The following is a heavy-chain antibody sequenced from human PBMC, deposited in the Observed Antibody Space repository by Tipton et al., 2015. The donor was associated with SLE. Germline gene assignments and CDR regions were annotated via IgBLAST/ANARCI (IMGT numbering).Heavy chain of an antibody. CDR1: GGTFSSYA. CDR3: AKEGTLRTIFGVVRGAFDI. CDR2: IIPIFGTA. J-gene: IGHJ3*02. D-gene: IGHD3-3*01. Sequence: QLVQSGAEVKKPGSSVKVSCKASGGTFSSYAISWVRQAPGQGLEWMGRIIPIFGTANYAQKFQGRVTITADESTSTAYMELSSLRSEDTAVYYCAKEGTLRTIFGVVRGAFDIWGQGTMVTVSS. V-gene: IGHV1-69*13.